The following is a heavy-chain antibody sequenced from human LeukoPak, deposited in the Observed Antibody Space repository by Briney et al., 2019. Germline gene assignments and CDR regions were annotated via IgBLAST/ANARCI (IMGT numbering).Heavy chain of an antibody. CDR2: IMKDGGHK. V-gene: IGHV3-7*01. CDR1: GFTFTNYW. J-gene: IGHJ4*02. D-gene: IGHD3-10*01. Sequence: PGGSLRLSCEASGFTFTNYWTGWVRQAPGKGLEWVANIMKDGGHKNYVDSVKGRFAISRDNAKNSLFLQMNSLRVEDTAVYYCARDLDYFVMDSWGQGILVTVSS. CDR3: ARDLDYFVMDS.